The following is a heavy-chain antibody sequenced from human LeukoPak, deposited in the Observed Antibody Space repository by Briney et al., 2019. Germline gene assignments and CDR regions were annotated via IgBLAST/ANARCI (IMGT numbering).Heavy chain of an antibody. D-gene: IGHD5-12*01. Sequence: SETLSLTCTVSGGSISSYYWSWIRQPPGKGLEWIGYIYYSGSTNYNPSLKSRVTISVDTSKNQFSLKLSSVAAADTAVYYCARHEYGGYQGLGVWGQGTTVTVSS. V-gene: IGHV4-59*08. J-gene: IGHJ6*02. CDR1: GGSISSYY. CDR2: IYYSGST. CDR3: ARHEYGGYQGLGV.